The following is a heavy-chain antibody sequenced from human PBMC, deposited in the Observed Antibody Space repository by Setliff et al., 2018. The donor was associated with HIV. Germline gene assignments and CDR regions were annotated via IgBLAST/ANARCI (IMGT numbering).Heavy chain of an antibody. J-gene: IGHJ3*02. CDR3: ARGHSSSAYDAYDI. CDR2: ININEDT. V-gene: IGHV4-4*07. D-gene: IGHD6-6*01. CDR1: GDSMNDYY. Sequence: PSETLSLTCTVSGDSMNDYYWTWIRQPAGKALEWIGRININEDTYFKPSLRSRVSMSIDTSKNQFSLNVSSVTAADTAVYYCARGHSSSAYDAYDIWGQGTMVTVSS.